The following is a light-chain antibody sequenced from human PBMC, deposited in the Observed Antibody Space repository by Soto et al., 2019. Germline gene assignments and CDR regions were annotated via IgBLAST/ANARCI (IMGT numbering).Light chain of an antibody. V-gene: IGLV2-14*03. J-gene: IGLJ2*01. CDR3: SSYTSSNSLHVV. CDR1: NSDIGDYNY. CDR2: DVT. Sequence: QSALTQPASVSESPGQSITISCTGTNSDIGDYNYVSWYQQHPGKAPKLMIYDVTNRPSGVSNRFSGSKSGNTASLTISGLQAEDEADYYCSSYTSSNSLHVVFGGGTKVT.